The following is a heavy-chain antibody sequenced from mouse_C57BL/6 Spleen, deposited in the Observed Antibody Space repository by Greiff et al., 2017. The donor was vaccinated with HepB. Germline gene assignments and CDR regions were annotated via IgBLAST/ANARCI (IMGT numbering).Heavy chain of an antibody. CDR1: GYAFSSYW. CDR2: IYPGDGDT. V-gene: IGHV1-80*01. Sequence: QVQLKESGAELVKPGASVKISCKASGYAFSSYWMNWVKQRPGKGLEWIGQIYPGDGDTNYNGKFKGKATLTADKSSSTAYMQLSSLTSEDSAVCYCAGKGSSHWYFDVWGTGTTVTVSS. CDR3: AGKGSSHWYFDV. J-gene: IGHJ1*03. D-gene: IGHD1-1*01.